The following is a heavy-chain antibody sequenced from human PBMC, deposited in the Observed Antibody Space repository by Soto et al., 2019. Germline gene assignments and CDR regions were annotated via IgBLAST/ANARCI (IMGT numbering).Heavy chain of an antibody. Sequence: SETLSLTCTVSGGSANSRSDYWGWIRQPPGKGLEWIGSVYYSGSTHDNPSLQSRVTISVDTSRNQFSLNLISVTAADTAVYFCARQPRGPGYGERGLYFDYWGQGTLVTVSS. CDR3: ARQPRGPGYGERGLYFDY. CDR1: GGSANSRSDY. J-gene: IGHJ4*02. D-gene: IGHD3-16*01. V-gene: IGHV4-39*01. CDR2: VYYSGST.